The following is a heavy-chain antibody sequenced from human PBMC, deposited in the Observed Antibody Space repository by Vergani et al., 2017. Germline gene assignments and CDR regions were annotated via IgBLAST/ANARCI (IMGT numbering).Heavy chain of an antibody. D-gene: IGHD3-10*01. CDR2: IYYSGST. CDR3: ARAYYYGSGSLDV. CDR1: GGSISSYY. V-gene: IGHV4-59*01. J-gene: IGHJ6*02. Sequence: QVQLQESGPGLVKPSETLSLTCTVSGGSISSYYWSWIRQPPGKGLEWIGYIYYSGSTNYNPPLKSRVTISVDTSKNQFSLKLSSVTAADTAVYYCARAYYYGSGSLDVWGQGTTVTVSS.